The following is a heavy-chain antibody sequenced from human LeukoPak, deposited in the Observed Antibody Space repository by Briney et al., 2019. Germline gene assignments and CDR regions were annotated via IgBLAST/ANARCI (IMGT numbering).Heavy chain of an antibody. D-gene: IGHD6-19*01. V-gene: IGHV3-33*08. CDR1: GFTVSSYG. Sequence: GGSLRLSCAASGFTVSSYGMHWVRQAPGKGLEWVAVIWYDGSNKYYADSVKGRFTISRDNSKNTLYLQMNSLRAEDTAVYHCARDAGWHFDYWGQGTLVTVSS. J-gene: IGHJ4*02. CDR3: ARDAGWHFDY. CDR2: IWYDGSNK.